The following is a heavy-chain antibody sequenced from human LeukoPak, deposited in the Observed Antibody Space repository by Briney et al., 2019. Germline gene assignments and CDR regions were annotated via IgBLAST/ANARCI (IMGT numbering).Heavy chain of an antibody. Sequence: SVKVSCKASGGTFSSYAISWVRQAPGQGLEWMGWIIPIFGTANYAQKFQGRVTITADESTSTAYMELSSLRSEDTAVYYCARTLMLDYDILTGYYRCDAFDIWGQGTMVTVSS. CDR1: GGTFSSYA. V-gene: IGHV1-69*13. D-gene: IGHD3-9*01. CDR3: ARTLMLDYDILTGYYRCDAFDI. J-gene: IGHJ3*02. CDR2: IIPIFGTA.